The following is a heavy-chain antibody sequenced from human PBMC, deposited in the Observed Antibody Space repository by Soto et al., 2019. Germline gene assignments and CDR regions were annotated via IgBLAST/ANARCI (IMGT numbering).Heavy chain of an antibody. CDR2: IHHSGST. V-gene: IGHV4-4*02. CDR3: ARGQHYDILTGYYKPPPRWFDP. J-gene: IGHJ5*02. Sequence: SEMLPLTCAVSGGSISTRPWWSWLRQPPGNGLEWIGEIHHSGSTNYDPSLKSRITISVDTSKNQFSLKLSSVTAADTAVYYCARGQHYDILTGYYKPPPRWFDPWGQGTLVTVSS. CDR1: GGSISTRPW. D-gene: IGHD3-9*01.